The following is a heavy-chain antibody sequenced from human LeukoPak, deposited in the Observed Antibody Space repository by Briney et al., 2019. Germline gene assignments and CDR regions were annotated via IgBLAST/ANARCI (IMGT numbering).Heavy chain of an antibody. Sequence: SETLSLTCTVSGGSISSHYWSWIRQPAGKGLEWIGRIYTSGSTNYNPSLKSRVTMSVDTSKNQFALKLNSVTAADTAVYYCARYLRASGTYNFDYWGQGTLVTVSS. V-gene: IGHV4-4*07. J-gene: IGHJ4*02. CDR3: ARYLRASGTYNFDY. CDR2: IYTSGST. CDR1: GGSISSHY. D-gene: IGHD5-24*01.